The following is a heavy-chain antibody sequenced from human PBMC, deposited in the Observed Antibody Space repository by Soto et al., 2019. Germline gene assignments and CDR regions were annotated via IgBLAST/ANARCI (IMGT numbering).Heavy chain of an antibody. Sequence: PGESLKISCKGSGYSFTSYWIGWVRQMPGKGLEWMGIIYPGDSDTRYSPSFQGQVTLSIDKSKSQFSLELNSVTAADTAVYFCARDPGGRTVGWEYYFDYWGQGILVTVSS. CDR3: ARDPGGRTVGWEYYFDY. CDR2: IYPGDSDT. V-gene: IGHV5-51*01. CDR1: GYSFTSYW. J-gene: IGHJ4*02. D-gene: IGHD1-26*01.